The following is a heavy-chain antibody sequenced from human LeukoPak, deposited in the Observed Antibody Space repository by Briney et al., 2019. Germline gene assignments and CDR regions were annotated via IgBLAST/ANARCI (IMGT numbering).Heavy chain of an antibody. CDR3: VRDFMGMGGTTAYLHY. V-gene: IGHV3-21*01. CDR2: ISRNGRHV. Sequence: KPGGSLRLSCAASGFTFRDYSMNWVRQAPGKGLEWVSSISRNGRHVYYGGSVWGRFTISRDDARNFLFLEMNSLRADDMAVYYCVRDFMGMGGTTAYLHYWGQGTLVTVSS. D-gene: IGHD1-26*01. J-gene: IGHJ1*01. CDR1: GFTFRDYS.